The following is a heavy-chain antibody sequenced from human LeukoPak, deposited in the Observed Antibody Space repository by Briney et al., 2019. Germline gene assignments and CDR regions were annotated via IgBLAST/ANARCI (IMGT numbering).Heavy chain of an antibody. D-gene: IGHD1-26*01. V-gene: IGHV1-69*05. CDR3: ASASGSYGMGYFFDY. Sequence: SVKVSCKASGGTFSSYAISWVRQAPGQGLEWMGGIIPIFGTANYAQKFQGRVTITTDESTSTAYMELSSLRSEDTAVYYCASASGSYGMGYFFDYWGQGTLVTVSS. J-gene: IGHJ4*02. CDR1: GGTFSSYA. CDR2: IIPIFGTA.